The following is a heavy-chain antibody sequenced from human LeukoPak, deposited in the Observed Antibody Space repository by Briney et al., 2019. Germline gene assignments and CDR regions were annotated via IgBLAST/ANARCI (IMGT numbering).Heavy chain of an antibody. CDR1: GGSFSGYY. J-gene: IGHJ4*02. D-gene: IGHD3-22*01. CDR2: INHSGST. Sequence: SETLSLTCAVYGGSFSGYYWSWIRQPPGKGLEWIGEINHSGSTNYNPSLKSRVTISADTSKNQFSLKLSSVTAADTAVYYCARGRVGDYYDSTPPNVTPCYFDYWGQRTLVTVSS. V-gene: IGHV4-34*01. CDR3: ARGRVGDYYDSTPPNVTPCYFDY.